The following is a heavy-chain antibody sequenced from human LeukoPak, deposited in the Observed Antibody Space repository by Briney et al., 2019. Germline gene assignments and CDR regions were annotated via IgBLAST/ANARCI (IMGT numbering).Heavy chain of an antibody. V-gene: IGHV3-48*01. CDR2: ISSSSSTI. Sequence: GGSLRLSCAASGFTFSSYIMNWVRQAPGKGLEWVSYISSSSSTIYYADSVKGRFTISRDNAKNSLYLQMNSLRAEDTAVYYCAGETSGYDPWDYYYYYMDVWGKGTTVTVSS. CDR1: GFTFSSYI. D-gene: IGHD5-12*01. J-gene: IGHJ6*03. CDR3: AGETSGYDPWDYYYYYMDV.